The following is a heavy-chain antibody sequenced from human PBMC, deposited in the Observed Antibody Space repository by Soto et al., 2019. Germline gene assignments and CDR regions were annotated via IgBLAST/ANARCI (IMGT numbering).Heavy chain of an antibody. Sequence: SETLSLTCTVSGGSISTGSYYWGWIRQPPGKGLEWIGSIFYTGGTSYNPSLKSRVTTSVDTSKNQFSLKLSSVTTADTAVYYCARHPGYCSSSRCYFSWFDSWGQGTLVTVS. D-gene: IGHD2-2*01. CDR3: ARHPGYCSSSRCYFSWFDS. CDR1: GGSISTGSYY. J-gene: IGHJ5*01. CDR2: IFYTGGT. V-gene: IGHV4-39*01.